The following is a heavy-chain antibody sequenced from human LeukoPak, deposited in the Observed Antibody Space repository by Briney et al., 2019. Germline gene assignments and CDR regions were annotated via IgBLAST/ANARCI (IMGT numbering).Heavy chain of an antibody. D-gene: IGHD5-12*01. Sequence: PGGSLRLSCAASGFTFSSYGMHWVRQAPGKGLEWVAVIWYDGSNKYYADSVKGRFTISRDNSKNTLFLQMNSLRVEDTAVYYCAKDRSEYSGYDSPSAWGQGTQVTVSS. CDR3: AKDRSEYSGYDSPSA. V-gene: IGHV3-30*02. CDR2: IWYDGSNK. J-gene: IGHJ5*02. CDR1: GFTFSSYG.